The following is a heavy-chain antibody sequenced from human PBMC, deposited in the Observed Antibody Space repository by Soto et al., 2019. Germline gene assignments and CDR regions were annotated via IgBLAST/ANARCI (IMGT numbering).Heavy chain of an antibody. V-gene: IGHV3-30-3*01. Sequence: GGSLRLSCAASGFTFSSYAMHWVRQAPGKGLEWVAVISYDGSNKYYADSVKGRFTISRDNSKNTLYLQMNSLRAEDTAVYYCAREGAAGLTYFDYWGQGTLVTVSS. CDR1: GFTFSSYA. J-gene: IGHJ4*02. CDR3: AREGAAGLTYFDY. D-gene: IGHD6-13*01. CDR2: ISYDGSNK.